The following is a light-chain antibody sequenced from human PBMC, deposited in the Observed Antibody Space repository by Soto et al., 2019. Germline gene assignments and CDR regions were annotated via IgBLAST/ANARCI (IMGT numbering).Light chain of an antibody. J-gene: IGKJ1*01. V-gene: IGKV3-20*01. CDR3: QQYGGSHRT. CDR2: GAS. Sequence: EIVLTQSPGTLSLYPGEGATLSCRASQRINSFLAWYQQRRGQAPRLLIHGASNRATGIPDRFSGSGSGPDFTLTISRLEPEDFAVYYCQQYGGSHRTFGQGTKVEVK. CDR1: QRINSF.